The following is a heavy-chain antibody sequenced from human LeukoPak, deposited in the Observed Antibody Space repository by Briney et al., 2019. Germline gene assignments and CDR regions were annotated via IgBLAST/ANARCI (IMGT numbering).Heavy chain of an antibody. D-gene: IGHD5-12*01. J-gene: IGHJ3*02. CDR1: GGSFSGYY. Sequence: PSETLSLTCAVYGGSFSGYYWSWIRQPPGKGLEWIGYIYYSGSTNYNPSLKSRVTISVDTSKNQFSLKLSSVTAADTAVYYCARLRGAFDIWGQGTMVTVSS. CDR3: ARLRGAFDI. CDR2: IYYSGST. V-gene: IGHV4-59*08.